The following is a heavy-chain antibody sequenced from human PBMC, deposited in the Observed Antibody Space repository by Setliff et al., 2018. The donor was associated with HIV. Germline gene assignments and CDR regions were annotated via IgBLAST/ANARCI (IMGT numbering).Heavy chain of an antibody. CDR3: ARGHSSSAYDAYDI. CDR2: INAGDDNT. CDR1: GYTFIDYY. D-gene: IGHD6-6*01. J-gene: IGHJ3*02. V-gene: IGHV1-3*01. Sequence: ASVKVSCKTSGYTFIDYYIHWVRQAPGQGPEWMGYINAGDDNTRYSQTLQGRVTIARDTSASTAYMELSSLRSEDTAVYYCARGHSSSAYDAYDIWGQGTMVTVSS.